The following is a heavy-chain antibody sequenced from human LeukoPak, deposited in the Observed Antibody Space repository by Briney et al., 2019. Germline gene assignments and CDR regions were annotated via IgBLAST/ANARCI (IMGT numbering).Heavy chain of an antibody. CDR3: ARADGSVAGPPSGH. CDR2: TKQDGREN. V-gene: IGHV3-7*02. Sequence: PGGSLRLSCAASGFIFSSYWMGWVRQAPGKGLEWVANTKQDGRENYYVDSVKGRFTISRDNSKSTLYLQMISLRTEDTAVYYCARADGSVAGPPSGHWGQGTLVTVSS. D-gene: IGHD6-19*01. J-gene: IGHJ4*02. CDR1: GFIFSSYW.